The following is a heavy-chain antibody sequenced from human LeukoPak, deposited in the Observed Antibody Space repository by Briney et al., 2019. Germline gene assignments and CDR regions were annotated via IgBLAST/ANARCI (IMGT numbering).Heavy chain of an antibody. Sequence: LRLSCAASGFTFSSYAMSWVRQPPGKGLEWIGYIYYSGSTYYNPSLKSRVTISVDTSKNQFSLKLSSVTAADTAVYYCARLGYCSSTSCYTGWFDPWGQGTLVTVSS. D-gene: IGHD2-2*02. CDR1: GFTFSSYA. J-gene: IGHJ5*02. V-gene: IGHV4-30-4*08. CDR2: IYYSGST. CDR3: ARLGYCSSTSCYTGWFDP.